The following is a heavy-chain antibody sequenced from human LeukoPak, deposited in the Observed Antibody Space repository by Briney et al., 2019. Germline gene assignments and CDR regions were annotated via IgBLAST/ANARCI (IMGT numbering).Heavy chain of an antibody. Sequence: SETLSLTCAVYGGSFSGYCWSWIRQPPGKGLEWIGEINHSGSTNYNPSLKSRVTISVDTSKNQFSLKLSSVTAADTAVYYCARGRGYSYAFYYYYYMDVWGKGTTVTVSS. V-gene: IGHV4-34*01. J-gene: IGHJ6*03. CDR1: GGSFSGYC. CDR2: INHSGST. CDR3: ARGRGYSYAFYYYYYMDV. D-gene: IGHD5-18*01.